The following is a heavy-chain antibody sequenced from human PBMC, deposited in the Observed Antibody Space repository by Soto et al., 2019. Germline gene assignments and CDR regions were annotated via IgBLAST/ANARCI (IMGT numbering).Heavy chain of an antibody. Sequence: PGGSLRLSCAASGLIFSPYTMNWVRQAPGKGLEWVSYISSSSRVIYYADSVKGRFTISRDDAKNSLSLQMNSLGAEDTAVYYCVKGIPGHYWGQGTLVTVSS. CDR2: ISSSSRVI. J-gene: IGHJ4*02. CDR3: VKGIPGHY. CDR1: GLIFSPYT. V-gene: IGHV3-48*01. D-gene: IGHD2-21*01.